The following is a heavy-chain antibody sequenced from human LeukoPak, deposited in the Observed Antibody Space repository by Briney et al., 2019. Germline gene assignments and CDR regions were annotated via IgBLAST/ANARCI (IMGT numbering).Heavy chain of an antibody. Sequence: ASVKVSCKASGYTFTSYDINWVRQATGQGLEWVGWMNPNSGNTGYAQKFQGRVTMTRNTSISTAYMELSSLRSEDTAVYYCARDLSSSYYYYGMDVWGQGTTVTVSS. J-gene: IGHJ6*02. V-gene: IGHV1-8*01. D-gene: IGHD6-13*01. CDR2: MNPNSGNT. CDR3: ARDLSSSYYYYGMDV. CDR1: GYTFTSYD.